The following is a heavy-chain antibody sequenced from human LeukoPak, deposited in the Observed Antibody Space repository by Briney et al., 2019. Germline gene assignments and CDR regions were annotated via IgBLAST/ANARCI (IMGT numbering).Heavy chain of an antibody. Sequence: PSETLSLTCTVSGGSISSSSYYWGWIRQPPGKGLEWIGSIYYSGSTYYNPSLKSRVTISVDTSKNQFSLKLSSVTAADTAVYYCARRKGSIAVAGIGRYYFDYWGQGTLVTVSS. D-gene: IGHD6-19*01. V-gene: IGHV4-39*01. J-gene: IGHJ4*02. CDR1: GGSISSSSYY. CDR3: ARRKGSIAVAGIGRYYFDY. CDR2: IYYSGST.